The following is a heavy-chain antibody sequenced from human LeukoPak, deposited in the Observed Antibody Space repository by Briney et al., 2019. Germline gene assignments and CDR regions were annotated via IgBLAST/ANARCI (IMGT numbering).Heavy chain of an antibody. Sequence: PSETLSLTCTVSGGSISSGSDYWSWIRQPAGKGLEWIGRIYTSGSTNYNPSLKSRVTISVDTSKNQFSLKLSSVTAADTAVYYCARGLDYDSSDLLDYWGQGTLVTVSS. CDR1: GGSISSGSDY. D-gene: IGHD3-22*01. CDR3: ARGLDYDSSDLLDY. CDR2: IYTSGST. J-gene: IGHJ4*02. V-gene: IGHV4-61*02.